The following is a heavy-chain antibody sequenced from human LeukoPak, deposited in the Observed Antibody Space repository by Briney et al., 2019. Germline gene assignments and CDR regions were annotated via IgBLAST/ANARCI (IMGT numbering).Heavy chain of an antibody. CDR2: TYYRSKWYN. J-gene: IGHJ4*02. D-gene: IGHD4-11*01. Sequence: SQTLSLTCAISGDSVSNNSGAWNWIRQSPSRGLEWLGRTYYRSKWYNDYAVSVKSRITINPDTSKNQFSLQLNSVSPEDTAVYYCARTMADTVAVDYWGQGTLVTVCS. V-gene: IGHV6-1*01. CDR1: GDSVSNNSGA. CDR3: ARTMADTVAVDY.